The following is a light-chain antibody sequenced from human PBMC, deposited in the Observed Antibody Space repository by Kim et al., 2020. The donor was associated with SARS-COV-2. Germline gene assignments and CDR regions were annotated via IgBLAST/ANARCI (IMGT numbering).Light chain of an antibody. Sequence: QSALTQPPSASGSPGQSVTISCTGTSSDVGGYDYLSWYQQHPGKAPKLMIFEVTKRPSGVPVRFSGSKSGNTASLTVSGLQAEDEADYYCSSYAGSNSWVFGGGTQLTVL. CDR2: EVT. CDR1: SSDVGGYDY. CDR3: SSYAGSNSWV. J-gene: IGLJ3*02. V-gene: IGLV2-8*01.